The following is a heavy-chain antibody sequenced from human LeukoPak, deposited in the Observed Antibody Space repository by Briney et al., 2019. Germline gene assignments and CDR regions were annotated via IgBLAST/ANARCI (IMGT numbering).Heavy chain of an antibody. CDR1: GFTFSSYG. CDR3: AKEMWERYPYYYYYYGMDV. CDR2: ISYDGSNK. V-gene: IGHV3-30*18. Sequence: GRSLRLSCAASGFTFSSYGMHWVRQAPGKGLEWVAVISYDGSNKYYADSVEGRFTISRDNSKNTLYLQMNSLRAEDTAVYYCAKEMWERYPYYYYYYGMDVWGQGTTVTVSS. D-gene: IGHD1-26*01. J-gene: IGHJ6*02.